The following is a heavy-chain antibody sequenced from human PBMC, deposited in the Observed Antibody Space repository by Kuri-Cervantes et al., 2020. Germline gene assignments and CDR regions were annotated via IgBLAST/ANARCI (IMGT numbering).Heavy chain of an antibody. CDR1: GGSITSDY. D-gene: IGHD3-22*01. V-gene: IGHV4-59*01. Sequence: SETLSLTCTVSGGSITSDYWNWIRQPPGKGLEWIGQFYYSGKTKYNPSLKSRVTILVSTSKNQFSLKLSSVTAADTAVYYCARATYYYDSSGYYPFDYWGQGTLVTVSS. CDR3: ARATYYYDSSGYYPFDY. J-gene: IGHJ4*02. CDR2: FYYSGKT.